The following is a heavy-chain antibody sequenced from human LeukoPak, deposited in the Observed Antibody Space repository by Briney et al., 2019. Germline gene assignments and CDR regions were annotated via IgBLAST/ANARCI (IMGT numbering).Heavy chain of an antibody. CDR1: GFTFRIYA. J-gene: IGHJ4*02. V-gene: IGHV3-23*01. Sequence: PGGSLRLSCAASGFTFRIYAMTWVRQAPGKGLEWVSGISGSGGYIYSADSVKGRFTISRDNSKNTVYLQMNSLRVEDTAVYYCAKPEDYWGQGTLVAVSS. CDR2: ISGSGGYI. CDR3: AKPEDY.